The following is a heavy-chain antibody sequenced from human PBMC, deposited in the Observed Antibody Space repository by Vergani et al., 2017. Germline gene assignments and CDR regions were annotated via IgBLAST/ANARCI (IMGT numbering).Heavy chain of an antibody. Sequence: EVQLVESGGGLVPPGRSLRLSCVASGFAFEDYAMHWVRQHPGKGLEWVSRINWNSDSKGYADSVKGRFTISRDNAKNSLYLQINSLRAEDTALYYCAKAGLGGSGWAYFDYWGQGTLVTVSS. CDR2: INWNSDSK. CDR1: GFAFEDYA. CDR3: AKAGLGGSGWAYFDY. V-gene: IGHV3-9*01. D-gene: IGHD6-19*01. J-gene: IGHJ4*02.